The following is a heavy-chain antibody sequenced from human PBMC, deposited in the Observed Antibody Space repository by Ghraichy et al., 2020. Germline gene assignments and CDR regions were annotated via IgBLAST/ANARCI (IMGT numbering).Heavy chain of an antibody. CDR1: GGSFSGYY. CDR2: INHSGST. D-gene: IGHD2-2*03. CDR3: AVEPGYCSSTSCSIHYYYYGMDV. J-gene: IGHJ6*02. V-gene: IGHV4-34*01. Sequence: SETLSLTCAVYGGSFSGYYWSWIRQPPGKGLEWIGEINHSGSTNYNPSLKSRVTISVDTSKNQFSLKLGSVTAADTAVYYCAVEPGYCSSTSCSIHYYYYGMDVWGQGTTVTVSS.